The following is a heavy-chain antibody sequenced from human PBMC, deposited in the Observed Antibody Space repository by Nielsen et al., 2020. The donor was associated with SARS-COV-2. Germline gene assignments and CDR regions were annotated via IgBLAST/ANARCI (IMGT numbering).Heavy chain of an antibody. CDR3: ARARYNWNEGDY. D-gene: IGHD1-20*01. V-gene: IGHV1-18*01. J-gene: IGHJ4*02. CDR2: ISAYNGNT. Sequence: ASVEVSCKASGYTFTSYGISWVRQAPGQGLEWMGWISAYNGNTNYAQKLQGRVTMTTDTSTSTAYMELRSLRSDDTAVYYCARARYNWNEGDYWGQGTLVTVSS. CDR1: GYTFTSYG.